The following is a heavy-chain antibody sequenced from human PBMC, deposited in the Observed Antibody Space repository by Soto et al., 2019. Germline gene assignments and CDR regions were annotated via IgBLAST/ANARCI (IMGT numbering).Heavy chain of an antibody. CDR1: GDTFNFYT. Sequence: QVQLVQSGPEVKMPGSSVKVSCKASGDTFNFYTINWVRQAPGQGLQWMGRTIPILAMSNYALKFQGRVTITADKSTTTAYMELSRLRSDDTAVYYCAASYGSGSRAFDYWGQGTLVTVSS. V-gene: IGHV1-69*02. CDR3: AASYGSGSRAFDY. D-gene: IGHD3-10*01. CDR2: TIPILAMS. J-gene: IGHJ4*02.